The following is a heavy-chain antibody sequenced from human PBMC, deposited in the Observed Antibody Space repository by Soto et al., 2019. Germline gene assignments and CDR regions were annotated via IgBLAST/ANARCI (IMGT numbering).Heavy chain of an antibody. Sequence: SVKVSCKASGGTFSSYAISWVRQAPGQGLEWMGGIIPIFGTANYAQKFQGRVTITADESTSTAYMELSSLRSEDTAVYYCARDHRRGSGWSNWFDPWGQGTLVTVSS. D-gene: IGHD6-19*01. CDR3: ARDHRRGSGWSNWFDP. J-gene: IGHJ5*02. CDR2: IIPIFGTA. V-gene: IGHV1-69*13. CDR1: GGTFSSYA.